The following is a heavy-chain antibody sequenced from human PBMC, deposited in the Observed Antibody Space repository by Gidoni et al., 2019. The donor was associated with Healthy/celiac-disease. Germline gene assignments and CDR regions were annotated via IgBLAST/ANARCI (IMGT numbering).Heavy chain of an antibody. V-gene: IGHV4-39*01. J-gene: IGHJ4*02. CDR1: GGSISSSSYY. CDR2: IYYSGST. D-gene: IGHD3-3*01. Sequence: QLQLQESGPGLVKPSETLSLTCTVSGGSISSSSYYWGWIRQPPGKGLEWIGSIYYSGSTYYNPSLKSRVTISVDTSKNQFSLKLSSVTAADTAVYYCARHPRITIFGVVSVYDYWGQGTLVTVSS. CDR3: ARHPRITIFGVVSVYDY.